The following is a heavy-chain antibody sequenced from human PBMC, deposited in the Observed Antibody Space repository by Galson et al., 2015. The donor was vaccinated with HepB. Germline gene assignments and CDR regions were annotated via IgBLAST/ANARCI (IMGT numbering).Heavy chain of an antibody. CDR1: GFTFSSYW. CDR2: IKQDGSEK. Sequence: SLRLSCAASGFTFSSYWMSWVRQAPGKGLEWVANIKQDGSEKYYVDSVKGRFTISRDNAKNSLYLQMNSLRAEDTAVYYCARAALDTIFGVVIMLFDYWGQGTLVTVSS. CDR3: ARAALDTIFGVVIMLFDY. J-gene: IGHJ4*02. V-gene: IGHV3-7*01. D-gene: IGHD3-3*01.